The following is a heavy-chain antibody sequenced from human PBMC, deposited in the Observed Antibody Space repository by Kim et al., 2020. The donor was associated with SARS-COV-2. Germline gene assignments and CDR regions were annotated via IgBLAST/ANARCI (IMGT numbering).Heavy chain of an antibody. CDR3: ARDASYGPGRGMDV. V-gene: IGHV4-59*01. Sequence: SETLSLTCTVSGGSISSYYWSWIRQPPGKGLEWIGYIYYSGSTNYNPSLKSRVTISVDTSKNQFSLKLSSVTAADTAVYYCARDASYGPGRGMDVWGQGTTVTVSS. CDR1: GGSISSYY. J-gene: IGHJ6*02. CDR2: IYYSGST. D-gene: IGHD3-10*01.